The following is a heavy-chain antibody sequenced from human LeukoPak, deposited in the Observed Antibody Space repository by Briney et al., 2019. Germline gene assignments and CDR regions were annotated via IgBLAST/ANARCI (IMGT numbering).Heavy chain of an antibody. CDR1: GFAFSTYS. V-gene: IGHV3-23*01. Sequence: GGSLRLSCAASGFAFSTYSMSWVRQAPGKGLEWVSAISGSGVSTYYAGSVQGRFTISRDNSKNTLYLQMNSLRAEDTAVYYCAKEAGYSGYDYPDYWGQGTLVTVSS. D-gene: IGHD5-12*01. J-gene: IGHJ4*02. CDR3: AKEAGYSGYDYPDY. CDR2: ISGSGVST.